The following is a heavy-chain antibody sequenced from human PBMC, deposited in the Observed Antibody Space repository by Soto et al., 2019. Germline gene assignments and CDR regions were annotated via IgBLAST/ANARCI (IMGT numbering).Heavy chain of an antibody. Sequence: EVQLVESGGGLVQPGGSLRVSCAASGFTFSSYSINWVRQAPGKGLEWVSYISGSSTIYYADSVKGRFTISRDNAKNSLYLQMNSRRDEDKAVYYCARVGLGLFGMDVWGQGTTVTVSS. V-gene: IGHV3-48*02. CDR2: ISGSSTI. CDR1: GFTFSSYS. CDR3: ARVGLGLFGMDV. J-gene: IGHJ6*02. D-gene: IGHD3-16*01.